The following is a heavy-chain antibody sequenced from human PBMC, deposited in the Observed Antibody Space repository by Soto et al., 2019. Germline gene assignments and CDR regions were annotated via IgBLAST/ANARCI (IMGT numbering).Heavy chain of an antibody. CDR3: AKLPIHYYGSGSYYNAGFDY. Sequence: GGSLRLSCAASGFTFSSYAMSWVRQAPGKGLEWVSAISGSGGSTYYADSVKGRFTISRDNSKNTLYLQMNSLRAEDTAVYYCAKLPIHYYGSGSYYNAGFDYWGQGTLVTVSS. CDR2: ISGSGGST. V-gene: IGHV3-23*01. J-gene: IGHJ4*02. CDR1: GFTFSSYA. D-gene: IGHD3-10*01.